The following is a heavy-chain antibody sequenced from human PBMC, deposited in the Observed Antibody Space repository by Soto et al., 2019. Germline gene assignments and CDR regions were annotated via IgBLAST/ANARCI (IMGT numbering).Heavy chain of an antibody. Sequence: LSLTCTVSGGSISSGGYYWSWIRQHPGKGLEWIGYIYYSGSTYYNPSLKNRVTISVDTSKNQFSLKLSSVTAADTAVYYCARIAAAGYYYGMDVWGQGTTVTVSS. D-gene: IGHD6-13*01. CDR2: IYYSGST. CDR1: GGSISSGGYY. J-gene: IGHJ6*02. V-gene: IGHV4-31*03. CDR3: ARIAAAGYYYGMDV.